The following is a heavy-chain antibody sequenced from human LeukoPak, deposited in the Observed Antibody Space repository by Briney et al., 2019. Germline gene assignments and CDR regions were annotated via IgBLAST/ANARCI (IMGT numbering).Heavy chain of an antibody. V-gene: IGHV4-38-2*02. Sequence: SETLSLTCTVSGYSISSGYYWGWIRQPPGKGLEWIGSIYHSGSTYYNPSLKSRVTISVDTSKNQFSLKLSSVTAADTAVYYCARVWATGTTYDPWGQGTLVTVSS. J-gene: IGHJ5*02. CDR1: GYSISSGYY. D-gene: IGHD1-7*01. CDR2: IYHSGST. CDR3: ARVWATGTTYDP.